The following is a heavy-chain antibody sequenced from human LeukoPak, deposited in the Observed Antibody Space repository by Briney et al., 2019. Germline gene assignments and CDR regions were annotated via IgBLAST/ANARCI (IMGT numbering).Heavy chain of an antibody. D-gene: IGHD6-13*01. CDR2: ITNSGSTI. CDR3: ARDDSWYEEL. J-gene: IGHJ4*02. Sequence: PGGSLRLSCPASVFTFSSYAMNWVRQAPGKGPEWISYITNSGSTIYYADSVKGRFTISRDNAMNSLYLQMNSLRAEDTAVYYCARDDSWYEELWGQGTLVTVSS. V-gene: IGHV3-48*01. CDR1: VFTFSSYA.